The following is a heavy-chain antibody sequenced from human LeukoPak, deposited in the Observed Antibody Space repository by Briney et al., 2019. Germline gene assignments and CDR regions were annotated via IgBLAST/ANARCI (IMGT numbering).Heavy chain of an antibody. CDR3: AKKPTRGVLNWFDP. V-gene: IGHV3-30*18. J-gene: IGHJ5*02. CDR1: GFTFSSYG. Sequence: PGGSLRLSCAASGFTFSSYGMHWVRQAPGKGLEWEAVISYDGSNKYHADSVKGRFTISRDNSKNTLYLQMNSLRAEDTAMYYCAKKPTRGVLNWFDPWGQGTLVTVSS. CDR2: ISYDGSNK. D-gene: IGHD4-23*01.